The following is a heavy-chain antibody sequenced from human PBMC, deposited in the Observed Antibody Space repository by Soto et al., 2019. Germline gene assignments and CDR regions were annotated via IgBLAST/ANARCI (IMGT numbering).Heavy chain of an antibody. CDR2: ISSTGGTI. CDR1: GFPFRDYY. Sequence: QVQLVESGGGLVKPGGSLRLSCAASGFPFRDYYMTWIRQVPGKGLEWVSCISSTGGTIYYADSVKGRFTVSRDNANYSLFLQMNNLRAEDTAIYYCANILGGNDRPENAFDIWGQGTMVTVSS. V-gene: IGHV3-11*01. J-gene: IGHJ3*02. D-gene: IGHD1-1*01. CDR3: ANILGGNDRPENAFDI.